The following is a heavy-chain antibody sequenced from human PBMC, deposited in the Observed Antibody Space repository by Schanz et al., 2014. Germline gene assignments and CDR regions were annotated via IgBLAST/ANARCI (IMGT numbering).Heavy chain of an antibody. CDR1: GFTLNNAW. D-gene: IGHD3-10*01. J-gene: IGHJ4*02. CDR3: AADLWFGAVWGVW. CDR2: IKSKTDGGTR. Sequence: EVQLVESGGGLVKPGGSLRLSCATSGFTLNNAWMNWVRQAPGKGLQWVARIKSKTDGGTRDYAAPVKGRFTISTDDSKNTVYRKRNSQQTEDTAVYYCAADLWFGAVWGVWWGQGTLVTVSS. V-gene: IGHV3-15*01.